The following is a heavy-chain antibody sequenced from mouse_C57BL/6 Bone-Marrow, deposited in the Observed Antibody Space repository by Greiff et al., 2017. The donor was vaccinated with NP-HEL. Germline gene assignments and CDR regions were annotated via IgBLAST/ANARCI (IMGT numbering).Heavy chain of an antibody. CDR1: GYTFTSYW. D-gene: IGHD1-1*01. CDR2: INPSNGGT. V-gene: IGHV1-53*01. Sequence: VQLQQPGTELVKPGASGYTFTSYWMHWVKQRPGQGLEWIGNINPSNGGTNYNEKFKSKATLTVDKSSSTAYMQLSSLTSEDSAVDYWVYYYGRGAWFAYWGQGTLVTVSA. CDR3: VYYYGRGAWFAY. J-gene: IGHJ3*01.